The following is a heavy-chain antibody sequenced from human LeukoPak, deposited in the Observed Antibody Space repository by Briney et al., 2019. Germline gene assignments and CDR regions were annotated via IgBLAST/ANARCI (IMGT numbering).Heavy chain of an antibody. CDR2: FDPEDGET. V-gene: IGHV1-24*01. CDR3: ATSISSIMITFGGVIVPNWFDP. CDR1: GYTLTELS. Sequence: ASVKVSCKVPGYTLTELSMHWVRQAPGKGLEWMGGFDPEDGETIYAQKFQGRVTMTEDTSTDTAYMELSSLRSEDTAVYYCATSISSIMITFGGVIVPNWFDPWGQGTLVTVSS. D-gene: IGHD3-16*02. J-gene: IGHJ5*02.